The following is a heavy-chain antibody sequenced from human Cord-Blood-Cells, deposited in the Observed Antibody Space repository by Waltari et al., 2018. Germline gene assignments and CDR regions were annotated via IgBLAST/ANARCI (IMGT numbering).Heavy chain of an antibody. J-gene: IGHJ4*02. CDR2: IYYSGST. Sequence: QVQLQESGPGLVQPSETLSLTCTASGGSLGTSYRNWIRQPPGKGLEWIGYIYYSGSTNYNPSLKSRVTISVDTSKNQFSLKLSSVTAADTAVYYCARYRTGTFDYWGQGTLVTVSS. CDR1: GGSLGTSY. V-gene: IGHV4-59*01. CDR3: ARYRTGTFDY. D-gene: IGHD1-1*01.